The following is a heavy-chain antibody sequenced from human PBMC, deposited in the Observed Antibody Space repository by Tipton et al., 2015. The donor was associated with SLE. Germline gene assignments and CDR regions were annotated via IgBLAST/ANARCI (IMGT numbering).Heavy chain of an antibody. CDR3: ARETYGSGSYDAFDI. Sequence: SLRLSCAASGFTFSDYYMSWIRQAPGKGLEWVSYISSSSSYTNYADSVKGRFTISRDNAKNSLYLQMNSLRAEDTAVYYCARETYGSGSYDAFDIWGQGTMVTVSS. V-gene: IGHV3-11*06. J-gene: IGHJ3*02. CDR2: ISSSSSYT. D-gene: IGHD3-10*01. CDR1: GFTFSDYY.